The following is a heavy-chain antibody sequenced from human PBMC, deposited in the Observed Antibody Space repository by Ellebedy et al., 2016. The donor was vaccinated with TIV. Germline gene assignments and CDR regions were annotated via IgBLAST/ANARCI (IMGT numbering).Heavy chain of an antibody. D-gene: IGHD3-10*01. CDR3: ARAPRGGTDY. J-gene: IGHJ4*02. CDR1: GFSLSSFW. CDR2: INHAGSET. Sequence: GESLKISCAASGFSLSSFWMRWVRQAPGKGLESVANINHAGSETYYVDSVKGRFTISRDNAKNSLYLQMDSLRAEDTAVYFCARAPRGGTDYWGQGTLVTVSS. V-gene: IGHV3-7*03.